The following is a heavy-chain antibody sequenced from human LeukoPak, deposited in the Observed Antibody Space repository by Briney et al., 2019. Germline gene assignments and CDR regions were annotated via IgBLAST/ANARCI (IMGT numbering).Heavy chain of an antibody. CDR2: INHSGST. V-gene: IGHV4-34*01. CDR1: GGSFSGYY. J-gene: IGHJ6*03. CDR3: ARANVAAHPYYYYYMDV. D-gene: IGHD6-6*01. Sequence: SESLSLTCAVYGGSFSGYYWTWIRQPPGKGLEWIGEINHSGSTNYNPSLKSRVTISVDTSKNQFSLKLSSVTAADTAVYYCARANVAAHPYYYYYMDVWGKGTTVTVSS.